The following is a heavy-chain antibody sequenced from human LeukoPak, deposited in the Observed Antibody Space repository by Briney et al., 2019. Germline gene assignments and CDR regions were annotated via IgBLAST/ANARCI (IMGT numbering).Heavy chain of an antibody. CDR2: ISWSGDRM. CDR1: GFTFEDHV. V-gene: IGHV3-9*01. CDR3: AKDLGGSATTG. J-gene: IGHJ4*02. D-gene: IGHD2-2*01. Sequence: GRSLRLSCAASGFTFEDHVMHWVRQAPGKGLEWVSSISWSGDRMGYADAVKGRFTISRDNAKNSLFLQMNSLRVEDTALYYCAKDLGGSATTGWGQGTLVTVSS.